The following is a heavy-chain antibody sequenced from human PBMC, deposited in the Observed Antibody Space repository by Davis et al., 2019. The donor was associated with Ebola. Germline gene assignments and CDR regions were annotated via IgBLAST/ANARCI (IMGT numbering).Heavy chain of an antibody. Sequence: SETLSLTCTVSGASVSSNSYYWNWIRQPPGKGLEWIGHVYYSGSTNYNPSLKSRVTISVDTSKNQFSLKLRSVTAADTAVYYCARVNYDFWSGYANWFDPWGQGTLVTVSS. CDR3: ARVNYDFWSGYANWFDP. V-gene: IGHV4-61*01. CDR2: VYYSGST. CDR1: GASVSSNSYY. J-gene: IGHJ5*02. D-gene: IGHD3-3*01.